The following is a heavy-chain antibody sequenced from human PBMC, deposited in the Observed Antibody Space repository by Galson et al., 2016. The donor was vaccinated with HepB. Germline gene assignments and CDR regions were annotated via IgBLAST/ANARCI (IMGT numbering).Heavy chain of an antibody. CDR2: ISSASSKK. Sequence: SLRLSCADSGFTFNTYGMNWVRQAPGKGLEWVSYISSASSKKYYADSVKGRLTISRDNARHSLYLEMNSLRGEDTAMYYCARDYVPGAWGQGVLVTVSS. D-gene: IGHD3-10*01. CDR3: ARDYVPGA. V-gene: IGHV3-48*04. J-gene: IGHJ5*02. CDR1: GFTFNTYG.